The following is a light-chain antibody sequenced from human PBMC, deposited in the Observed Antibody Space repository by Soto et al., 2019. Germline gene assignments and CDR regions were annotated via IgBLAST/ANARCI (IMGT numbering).Light chain of an antibody. J-gene: IGKJ5*01. Sequence: EIVLTQSPDTLSLSPGQRPTLSCRASQSVRSYLAWSQQKPGQAPRLRSYEASNRAAGIPARFSGSGSGTDFHLTITPREPEDFAVYFCQQYEPSPITFGQGTRLEIK. CDR2: EAS. CDR1: QSVRSY. CDR3: QQYEPSPIT. V-gene: IGKV3-11*01.